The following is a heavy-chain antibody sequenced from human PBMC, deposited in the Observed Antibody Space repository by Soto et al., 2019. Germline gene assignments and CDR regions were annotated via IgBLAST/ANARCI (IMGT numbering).Heavy chain of an antibody. CDR1: GGTFSSYA. V-gene: IGHV1-69*12. CDR3: ARDIVATITVAGTTIWFDP. CDR2: IIPIFGTA. D-gene: IGHD5-12*01. J-gene: IGHJ5*02. Sequence: QVQLVQSGAEVKKPGSSVKVSCKASGGTFSSYAISWVRQAPGQGLEWMGGIIPIFGTANYAQKFQGRVTITADESTSTAYMELSSLRSEDTAVYYCARDIVATITVAGTTIWFDPWGQGTLVTVSS.